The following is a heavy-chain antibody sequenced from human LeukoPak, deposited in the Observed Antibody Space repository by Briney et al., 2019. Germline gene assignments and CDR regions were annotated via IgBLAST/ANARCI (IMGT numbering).Heavy chain of an antibody. CDR1: GYTFTGYY. J-gene: IGHJ4*02. V-gene: IGHV1-2*02. Sequence: GASVKVSCKASGYTFTGYYMHWVRQAPGQGLEWMGWINPNSGGTNYAQKFQGRVTMTRDTSTSTAYMELSRLRSDDTAVYYCARVIAAHTIYYSDYWGQGTLVTVSS. CDR2: INPNSGGT. CDR3: ARVIAAHTIYYSDY. D-gene: IGHD3-10*01.